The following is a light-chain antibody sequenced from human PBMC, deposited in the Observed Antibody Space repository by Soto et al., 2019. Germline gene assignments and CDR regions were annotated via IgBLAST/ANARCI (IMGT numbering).Light chain of an antibody. J-gene: IGKJ1*01. Sequence: EIVLTQSPATLSLSPGERATLSCRASQSVSSYLAWYQQKPGQAPRLLLYDASNRATGIPARFSGSGSGTDFTLTISSLEPEDFAVYYGQQRSNWPPWTFGQGTKVEIK. CDR2: DAS. CDR3: QQRSNWPPWT. V-gene: IGKV3-11*01. CDR1: QSVSSY.